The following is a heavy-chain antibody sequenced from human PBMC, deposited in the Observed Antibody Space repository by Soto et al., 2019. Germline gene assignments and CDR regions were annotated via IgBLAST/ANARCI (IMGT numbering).Heavy chain of an antibody. CDR3: TKERVRYSDWLLSVFDY. J-gene: IGHJ4*02. D-gene: IGHD3-9*01. CDR2: IKSKTDGRTT. CDR1: GFTFSNAC. Sequence: EVQLVESGGGLVKPGGSLRLSCAASGFTFSNACMSWVRQAPGKGLEWVGRIKSKTDGRTTDYAAAVKGRFTISRDDSKNTLYLQMNSLKTEDTAVYYCTKERVRYSDWLLSVFDYWGQVTLVTVSS. V-gene: IGHV3-15*01.